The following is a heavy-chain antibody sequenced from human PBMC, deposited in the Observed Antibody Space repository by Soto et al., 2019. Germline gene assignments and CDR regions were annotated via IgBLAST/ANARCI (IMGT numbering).Heavy chain of an antibody. V-gene: IGHV3-13*01. CDR2: IGTAGDT. Sequence: GGSLRLSCAASGFTFSSYDMHWVRQATGKGLEWVSAIGTAGDTYYPGSVKGRFTISRENAKNSLYLQMNSLRAEDTAVYYCARAPNYGGNSGYAFDIWGQGTMVTVSS. CDR1: GFTFSSYD. D-gene: IGHD4-17*01. CDR3: ARAPNYGGNSGYAFDI. J-gene: IGHJ3*02.